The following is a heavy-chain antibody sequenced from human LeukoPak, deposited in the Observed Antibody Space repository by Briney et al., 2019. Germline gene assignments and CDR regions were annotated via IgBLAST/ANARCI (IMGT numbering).Heavy chain of an antibody. D-gene: IGHD2/OR15-2a*01. CDR1: RFTFSSYR. CDR2: ISSSSSYI. J-gene: IGHJ4*02. CDR3: ARDVEYYYFDY. Sequence: GESLRLSCAASRFTFSSYRMNWVRQAPGKGLEWVSSISSSSSYIYYADSVKGRFTLSRDNARNSLYLQMNSLRAEDTAVYYCARDVEYYYFDYWGQGTLVTVSS. V-gene: IGHV3-21*01.